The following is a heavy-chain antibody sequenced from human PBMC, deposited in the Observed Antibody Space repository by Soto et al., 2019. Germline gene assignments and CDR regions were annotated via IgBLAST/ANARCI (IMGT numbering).Heavy chain of an antibody. CDR1: GGSISSYY. Sequence: LSLTCTVSGGSISSYYWSWIRQPPGKGLEWIGYIHYSGSTNYNPSLKSRVTISVDTSKNQFSLKLSSVTAADTAVYYCARRGRYCSGGSCYFAYWGQGTLVTVSS. CDR3: ARRGRYCSGGSCYFAY. V-gene: IGHV4-59*12. D-gene: IGHD2-15*01. J-gene: IGHJ4*02. CDR2: IHYSGST.